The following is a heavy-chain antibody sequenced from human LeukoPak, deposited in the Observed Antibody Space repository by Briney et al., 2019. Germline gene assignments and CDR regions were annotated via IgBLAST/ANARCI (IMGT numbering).Heavy chain of an antibody. J-gene: IGHJ4*02. CDR1: GFTFSSYG. D-gene: IGHD2-2*01. V-gene: IGHV3-30*18. Sequence: PGGSLRLSCAASGFTFSSYGMHWVRQAPGKGLEWVAVISYDGSNKYYADSVKGRFTISRDNSKNTLYLQMNSLRAEDTAVYYCAKDFSDCSSTSCYGDYWGQGTLVTVSS. CDR3: AKDFSDCSSTSCYGDY. CDR2: ISYDGSNK.